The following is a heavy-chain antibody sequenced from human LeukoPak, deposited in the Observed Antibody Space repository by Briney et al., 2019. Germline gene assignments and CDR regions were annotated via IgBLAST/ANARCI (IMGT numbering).Heavy chain of an antibody. CDR1: GGSITSSNW. Sequence: XXXXSGGSITSSNWWSWVRQPPEQGLEWIGEIYYSGSTNYNPSLKSRVTISIDKSKNQFSLKVSSVTAADTAVYYCARANDYGDPLPRYMDVWGKGTTVTVSS. CDR3: ARANDYGDPLPRYMDV. V-gene: IGHV4-4*02. CDR2: IYYSGST. D-gene: IGHD4-17*01. J-gene: IGHJ6*03.